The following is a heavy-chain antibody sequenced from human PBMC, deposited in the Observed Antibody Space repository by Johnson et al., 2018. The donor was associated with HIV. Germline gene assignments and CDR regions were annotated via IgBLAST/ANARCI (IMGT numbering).Heavy chain of an antibody. D-gene: IGHD2-2*01. CDR3: ARRCSSSSCSHGAFDI. J-gene: IGHJ3*02. CDR1: GFTVSSTY. V-gene: IGHV3-53*01. Sequence: VLLVESGGGVVQPGRSLRLSCAASGFTVSSTYMSWVRQAPGKGLEWLSVLYSDGRTYYADSVKGRFTISRDGSKNTLFLQMNSLRAEDTAVYYCARRCSSSSCSHGAFDIWGQGTVVTVSS. CDR2: LYSDGRT.